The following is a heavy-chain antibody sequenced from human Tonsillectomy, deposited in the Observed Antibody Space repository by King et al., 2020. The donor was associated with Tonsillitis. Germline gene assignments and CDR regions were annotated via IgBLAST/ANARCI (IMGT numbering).Heavy chain of an antibody. V-gene: IGHV3-21*01. Sequence: VQLVESGGGLVKPGGSLRLSCTASGFTFSTYAMTWVRQAPGKGLEWISSINNVGSHIYYADSVRGRFTISRDNAKNSLFLQMNSLRAEDAAVYSCARPYCRGDRCYQSNDAFDLWCLGTLVTVSS. CDR3: ARPYCRGDRCYQSNDAFDL. D-gene: IGHD2-15*01. J-gene: IGHJ3*01. CDR2: INNVGSHI. CDR1: GFTFSTYA.